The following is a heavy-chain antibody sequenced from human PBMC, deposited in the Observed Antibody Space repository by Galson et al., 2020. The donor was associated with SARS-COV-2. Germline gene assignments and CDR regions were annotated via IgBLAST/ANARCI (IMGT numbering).Heavy chain of an antibody. CDR2: TRNKANSYTT. CDR1: GFTFSDHY. V-gene: IGHV3-72*01. Sequence: GGSLRLSCAASGFTFSDHYMDWVRQAPGKGLEWVGRTRNKANSYTTEYAASVKGRFTISRDDSKNSLYLQMNSLKTEDTAVYYCARGPYRVVPEGDYGMDVWGQGTTVTVSS. D-gene: IGHD2-15*01. J-gene: IGHJ6*02. CDR3: ARGPYRVVPEGDYGMDV.